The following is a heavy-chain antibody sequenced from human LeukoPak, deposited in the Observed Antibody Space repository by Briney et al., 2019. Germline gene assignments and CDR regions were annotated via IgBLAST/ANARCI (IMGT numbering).Heavy chain of an antibody. D-gene: IGHD3-10*02. CDR2: IRCSGSNL. CDR1: GFTLSSYE. Sequence: PGGSLRLSCAACGFTLSSYEMDRVPPAPGKGLEGVSYIRCSGSNLYCADTVKGRFTISRDNAKNSLYLQMNSLRAEDTAVYYCAELGITMTGGVWGEGATVTVSS. J-gene: IGHJ6*04. V-gene: IGHV3-48*03. CDR3: AELGITMTGGV.